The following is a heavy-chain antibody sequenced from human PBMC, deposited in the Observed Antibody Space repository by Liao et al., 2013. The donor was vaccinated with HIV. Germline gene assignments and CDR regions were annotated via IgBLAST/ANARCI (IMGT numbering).Heavy chain of an antibody. D-gene: IGHD2-2*02. CDR1: GAFMQNDGAK. Sequence: ELVQESGPRLVKPSETLSLTCSVSGAFMQNDGAKWSWFRQPAGKGLQWIGRVDKSGATTYSPSLESRVTISRDTSKSQFSLQLRSLTAADAAVYYCERETDCSGTTCFTASTFFYYMDVWDRGTTVSVSS. J-gene: IGHJ6*03. CDR3: ERETDCSGTTCFTASTFFYYMDV. CDR2: VDKSGAT. V-gene: IGHV4-61*02.